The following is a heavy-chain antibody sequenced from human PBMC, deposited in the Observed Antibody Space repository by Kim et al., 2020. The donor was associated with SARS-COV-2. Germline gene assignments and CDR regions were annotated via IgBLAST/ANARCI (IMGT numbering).Heavy chain of an antibody. CDR1: GFTFDIYA. D-gene: IGHD2-21*01. J-gene: IGHJ6*02. V-gene: IGHV3-23*01. CDR3: AKMVIMDDYYYFYYYVMNV. Sequence: GGSLRLSCVASGFTFDIYAMSWVRQAPGKGLERVSVMSGGGVNKFYADSVRGRFTISRDNSKNTLYLQMNSLRDEDTALYYCAKMVIMDDYYYFYYYVMNVWRRWTAVTHSS. CDR2: MSGGGVNK.